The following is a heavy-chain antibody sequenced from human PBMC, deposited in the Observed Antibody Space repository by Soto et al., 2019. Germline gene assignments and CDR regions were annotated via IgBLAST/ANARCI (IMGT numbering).Heavy chain of an antibody. V-gene: IGHV1-24*01. D-gene: IGHD4-17*01. CDR3: ATDHRFGDYGGYYYGMDV. CDR1: GYTLTELS. J-gene: IGHJ6*02. CDR2: FDPEDGET. Sequence: GASVKVSCKVSGYTLTELSMHWVRQAPGKGLEWMGGFDPEDGETIYAQKFQGRVTMTEDTSTDTAYMELSSLRSEDTAVYYCATDHRFGDYGGYYYGMDVWGQGTTVTVSS.